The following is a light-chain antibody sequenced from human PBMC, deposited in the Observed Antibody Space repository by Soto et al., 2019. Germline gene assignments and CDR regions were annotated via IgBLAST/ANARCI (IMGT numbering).Light chain of an antibody. CDR2: GAS. CDR3: QQYNNWTRT. V-gene: IGKV3-15*01. J-gene: IGKJ4*01. CDR1: QSVSGN. Sequence: EIVMTQSPATLSVSPGERATLSCRASQSVSGNLAWYQQKPGQPPRLLIYGASTRATGIPARFSGSGSGTEFTLTISSLQSEDFAGYCCQQYNNWTRTVGGGTKVEIK.